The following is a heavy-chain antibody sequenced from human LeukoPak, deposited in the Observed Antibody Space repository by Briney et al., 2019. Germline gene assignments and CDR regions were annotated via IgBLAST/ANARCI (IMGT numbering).Heavy chain of an antibody. D-gene: IGHD3-16*01. J-gene: IGHJ4*02. CDR3: ARWGSITTARFDY. CDR1: GGSISSYY. V-gene: IGHV4-59*01. CDR2: IYYSGST. Sequence: PSETLSLTCTVSGGSISSYYWSWIRQPPGKGLEWIGYIYYSGSTSYNPSLKSRVTISVDTSKNQFSLELSSVTAADTAVYYCARWGSITTARFDYWGQGTLVTVSS.